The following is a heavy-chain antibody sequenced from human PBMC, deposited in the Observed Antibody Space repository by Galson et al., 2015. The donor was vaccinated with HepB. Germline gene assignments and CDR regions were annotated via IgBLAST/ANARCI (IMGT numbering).Heavy chain of an antibody. CDR2: ISSSGSTI. J-gene: IGHJ4*02. V-gene: IGHV3-48*03. Sequence: SLRLSCAASGFTFSSYEMNWVRQAPGKGLEWVSYISSSGSTIYYADSVKGRFTISRDNAKNSLYLQMNSLRAEDTAVYYCATYEMGRFADDYWGQGTLVTVSS. CDR1: GFTFSSYE. D-gene: IGHD3-3*01. CDR3: ATYEMGRFADDY.